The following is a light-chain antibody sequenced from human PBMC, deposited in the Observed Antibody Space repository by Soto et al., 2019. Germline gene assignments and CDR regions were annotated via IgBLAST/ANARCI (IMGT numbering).Light chain of an antibody. Sequence: EIVLTQSPGTLSFSPGERATLSCRASQSVSSSYLAWYQQKPGQAPRLLIYGASSRATGIPDRFSGSGSGTDFTLNISRLEPEDFAVYYCQQYGSSPPLTFGPGTKVDIK. V-gene: IGKV3-20*01. CDR1: QSVSSSY. CDR3: QQYGSSPPLT. CDR2: GAS. J-gene: IGKJ3*01.